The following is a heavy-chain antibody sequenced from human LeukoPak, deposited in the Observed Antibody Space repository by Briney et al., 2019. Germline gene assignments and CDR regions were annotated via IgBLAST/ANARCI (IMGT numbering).Heavy chain of an antibody. Sequence: GGSLRLSCAASGFTFSSYWMSWVRQAPGKGLEWVANIKQDGSEKYYVDSVKGRFTISRDNAKNSLYLQMNSLRAEDTAVYYCARETSLEDYYYYYYMDIWGKGTTVTVSS. CDR3: ARETSLEDYYYYYYMDI. V-gene: IGHV3-7*01. D-gene: IGHD3-3*01. CDR1: GFTFSSYW. J-gene: IGHJ6*03. CDR2: IKQDGSEK.